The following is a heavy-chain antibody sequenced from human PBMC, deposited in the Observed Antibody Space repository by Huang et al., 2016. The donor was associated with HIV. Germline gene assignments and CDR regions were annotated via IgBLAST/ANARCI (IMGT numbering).Heavy chain of an antibody. CDR1: TFTFGAYW. CDR3: ATKTAGMDI. Sequence: VESGGRSVQPGGSIKLSCVGSTFTFGAYWMSWVRQPPGKGREWVAKIKQDESEKYYVDSVKGRFNISRDNARKVLFLEMDDLRVEDTAIYFCATKTAGMDIWGQGTTVTVSS. J-gene: IGHJ6*02. V-gene: IGHV3-7*01. CDR2: IKQDESEK. D-gene: IGHD1-7*01.